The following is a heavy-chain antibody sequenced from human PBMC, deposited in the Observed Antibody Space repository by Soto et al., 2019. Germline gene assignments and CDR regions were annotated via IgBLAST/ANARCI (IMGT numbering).Heavy chain of an antibody. J-gene: IGHJ4*02. CDR1: GFSLNASGVR. CDR2: IYWDDGK. D-gene: IGHD5-18*01. CDR3: AHGEYSSDGWCFFDY. V-gene: IGHV2-5*02. Sequence: SGPTRVNPTQPLTLTCNLSGFSLNASGVRVGWIRQPPGKALGWLALIYWDDGKRYSPSLKNRLTVTKDTLKNQVVLTMTNMDPADTGTYYCAHGEYSSDGWCFFDYWGQGTLVTVSS.